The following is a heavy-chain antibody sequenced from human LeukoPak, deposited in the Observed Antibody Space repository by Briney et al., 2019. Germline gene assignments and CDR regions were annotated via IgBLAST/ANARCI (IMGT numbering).Heavy chain of an antibody. J-gene: IGHJ4*02. CDR3: AKDADHFWSGYYKPFDY. V-gene: IGHV3-30*02. Sequence: PGGSLRLSCAASGFTFSSYGMHWVRQAPGKGLEWVAFIRYDGSNKYYVDSVKGRFTISRDNSKNTLYLQMNSLRAEDTAVYYCAKDADHFWSGYYKPFDYWGQGTLVTVSS. D-gene: IGHD3-3*02. CDR2: IRYDGSNK. CDR1: GFTFSSYG.